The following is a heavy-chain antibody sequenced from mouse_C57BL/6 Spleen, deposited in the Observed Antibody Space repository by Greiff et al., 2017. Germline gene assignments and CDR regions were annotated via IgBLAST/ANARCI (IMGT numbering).Heavy chain of an antibody. Sequence: VQLQQSGAELAKPGASVKLSCKASGYTFTSYWMHWVKQRPGQGLEWIGNINPSSGYTKYNQKFKDKATLTADKSSSTAYMQLSSLSYEDSAVYYGARDPTQLRLQFDDWGKGTTLTVSS. J-gene: IGHJ2*01. CDR2: INPSSGYT. V-gene: IGHV1-7*01. CDR3: ARDPTQLRLQFDD. D-gene: IGHD3-2*02. CDR1: GYTFTSYW.